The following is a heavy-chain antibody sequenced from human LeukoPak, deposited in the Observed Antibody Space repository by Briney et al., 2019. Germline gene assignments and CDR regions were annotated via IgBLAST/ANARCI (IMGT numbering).Heavy chain of an antibody. D-gene: IGHD2-21*02. Sequence: SETLSLTCTVSGDSLRRSTFYWVWIRQPPGKGLEWIGSIYYSGGADYNPSLQSRVTISVDTSKNEFSLKVRSVTAADTAVYFCARTHCEGDCFSAIRYWGQGTPVTVSS. CDR2: IYYSGGA. J-gene: IGHJ4*02. CDR3: ARTHCEGDCFSAIRY. CDR1: GDSLRRSTFY. V-gene: IGHV4-39*07.